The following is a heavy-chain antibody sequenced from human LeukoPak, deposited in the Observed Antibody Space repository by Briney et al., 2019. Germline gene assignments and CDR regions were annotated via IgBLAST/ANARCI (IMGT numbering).Heavy chain of an antibody. V-gene: IGHV3-43*01. CDR2: ISWDGGST. CDR3: AKDMTALTTLYMDV. CDR1: GFTFDDYT. J-gene: IGHJ6*03. Sequence: PGGSLRLSCAASGFTFDDYTMHWVRQAPGKGLEWVSLISWDGGSTYYADSVKGRFTISRDNSKNSLYLQMNSLRTEDTALYYCAKDMTALTTLYMDVWGKGTTVTVSS. D-gene: IGHD4-11*01.